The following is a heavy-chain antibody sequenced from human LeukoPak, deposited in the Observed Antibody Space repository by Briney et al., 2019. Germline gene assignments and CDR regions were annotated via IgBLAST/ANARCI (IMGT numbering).Heavy chain of an antibody. V-gene: IGHV1-69*13. CDR1: GGTFSNYA. CDR3: ARDLGDSFDY. D-gene: IGHD3-10*01. J-gene: IGHJ4*02. Sequence: SVKVSCKASGGTFSNYAISWVRQAPGQGLEWMGGIIPIFGTASYAQKFQGRVTITADESTSTAYMELSSLRSEDTAVYYCARDLGDSFDYWGQGTLVTVSS. CDR2: IIPIFGTA.